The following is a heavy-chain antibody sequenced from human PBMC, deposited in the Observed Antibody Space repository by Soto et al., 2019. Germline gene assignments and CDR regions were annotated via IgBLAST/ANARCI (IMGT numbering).Heavy chain of an antibody. V-gene: IGHV3-23*01. CDR2: ISGSGDNT. Sequence: GGSLRLSCAASGFTFSIYAMSWVRQAPGKGLEWVSAISGSGDNTYYADSVKGRFTISRDASKNTLYLQMNSLRAEDTAVYYCAKHLWVGELFGYYYYGMDVWGQGTTVTVSS. CDR3: AKHLWVGELFGYYYYGMDV. CDR1: GFTFSIYA. D-gene: IGHD3-10*01. J-gene: IGHJ6*02.